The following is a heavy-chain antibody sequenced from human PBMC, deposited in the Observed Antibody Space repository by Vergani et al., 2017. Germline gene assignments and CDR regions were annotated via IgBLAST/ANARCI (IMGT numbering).Heavy chain of an antibody. D-gene: IGHD6-19*01. CDR2: ISSSGSTI. CDR3: ARDSSGWPIDY. J-gene: IGHJ4*02. Sequence: EVQLVESGGGLVQPGGSLRLSCAASGFTFSSYEMNWVRQATGKGLEWVSYISSSGSTIYYADSVKGRFTISRDNAKNSLYLQMNSLRAEDTAVYYCARDSSGWPIDYWGQGTLVTVSS. V-gene: IGHV3-48*03. CDR1: GFTFSSYE.